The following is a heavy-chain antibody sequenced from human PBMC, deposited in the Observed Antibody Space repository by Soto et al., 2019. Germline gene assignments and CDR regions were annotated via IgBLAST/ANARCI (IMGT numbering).Heavy chain of an antibody. V-gene: IGHV1-8*01. CDR1: GYTFTSYD. Sequence: ASVKGSCNASGYTFTSYDSNWVRQATGQGLEWMGWMNPNSGNTGYAQKFQGRVTMTRNTSISTAYMELSSLRSEDTAVYYCARGRLPLVVTTYYFDYWGQGTLVTVS. J-gene: IGHJ4*02. CDR2: MNPNSGNT. D-gene: IGHD3-22*01. CDR3: ARGRLPLVVTTYYFDY.